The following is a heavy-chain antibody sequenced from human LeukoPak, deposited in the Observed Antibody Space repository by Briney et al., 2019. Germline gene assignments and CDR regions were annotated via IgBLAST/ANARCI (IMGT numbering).Heavy chain of an antibody. CDR2: IIPIFGTA. D-gene: IGHD1-1*01. V-gene: IGHV1-69*05. CDR1: GGTFSSYA. J-gene: IGHJ4*02. Sequence: SVKVSCKASGGTFSSYAISWVRQAPGQGLEWMGRIIPIFGTANYAQKFQGRVTITTDESTSTAYMELGSLRSEDTAVYYCASTYNWNVPLPDYWGQGTLVTVSS. CDR3: ASTYNWNVPLPDY.